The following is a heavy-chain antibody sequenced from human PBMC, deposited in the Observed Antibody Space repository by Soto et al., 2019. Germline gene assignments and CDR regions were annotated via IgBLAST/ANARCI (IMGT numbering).Heavy chain of an antibody. Sequence: EVQVVESGGGLVQPGGSLRLSCAASGFTFSSNSMNWVRQAPGKGLEWISYISSSSSTIYAASVKGRFTISRDNAKNSLYLQMNSLRDGDTAVYYCARVIWSGHLTSDLWGQGTLVTVSS. CDR1: GFTFSSNS. J-gene: IGHJ5*02. D-gene: IGHD3-3*01. CDR3: ARVIWSGHLTSDL. CDR2: ISSSSSTI. V-gene: IGHV3-48*02.